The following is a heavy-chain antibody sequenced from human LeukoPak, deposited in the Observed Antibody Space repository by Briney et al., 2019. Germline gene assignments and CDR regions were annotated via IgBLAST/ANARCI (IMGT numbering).Heavy chain of an antibody. J-gene: IGHJ6*02. D-gene: IGHD3-10*01. CDR3: AKSGGLSGSGRLAMDV. V-gene: IGHV3-23*01. CDR1: GFTFSTYA. Sequence: GGSLRLSCAASGFTFSTYAMSWVRLAPGKGLEWVSGISGSGGSTYYADSVKGRFTSSRDNSNNTLYVQLNSLRVEDTAVYYCAKSGGLSGSGRLAMDVWGQGTTVTVSS. CDR2: ISGSGGST.